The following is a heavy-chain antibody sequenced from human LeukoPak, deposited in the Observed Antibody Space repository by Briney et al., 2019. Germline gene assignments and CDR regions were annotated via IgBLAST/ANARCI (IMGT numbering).Heavy chain of an antibody. J-gene: IGHJ5*02. V-gene: IGHV3-23*01. CDR2: ISGSGGSK. CDR3: ARAPVCGSGSYYRWFDP. CDR1: GFTFSSYA. Sequence: GRTLRLFCGASGFTFSSYAMRCVRQAPGKGLEEVTAISGSGGSKFCADSAKRSFPISRDNSKNTLYLQMNSQRAEDTAVYYCARAPVCGSGSYYRWFDPWGQGTLVTVSS. D-gene: IGHD3-10*01.